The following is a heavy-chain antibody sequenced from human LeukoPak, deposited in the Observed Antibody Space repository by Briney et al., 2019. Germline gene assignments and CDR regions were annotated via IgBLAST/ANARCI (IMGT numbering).Heavy chain of an antibody. CDR1: GGTFSSYA. J-gene: IGHJ4*02. V-gene: IGHV1-2*02. Sequence: GASVKVSCKASGGTFSSYAISWVRQAPGQGLEWMGWINPNSGGTNYAQKFQGRVTMTRDTSISTAYMELSRLRSDDTAVYYCARARGEQQPLNYWGQGTLVTVSS. CDR2: INPNSGGT. D-gene: IGHD6-13*01. CDR3: ARARGEQQPLNY.